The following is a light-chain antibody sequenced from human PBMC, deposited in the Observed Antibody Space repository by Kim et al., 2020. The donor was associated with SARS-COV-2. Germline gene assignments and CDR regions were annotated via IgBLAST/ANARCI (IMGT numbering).Light chain of an antibody. CDR2: GAS. J-gene: IGKJ4*01. CDR3: QQYGSSPR. CDR1: QSVTSNY. Sequence: LSPGERATLSCRTSQSVTSNYLAWYQQKPGQTPRLLIYGASSRATGIPDRFSGSGSGTDFTLTISRLEPEDFAVYYCQQYGSSPRFGGGTKVDIK. V-gene: IGKV3-20*01.